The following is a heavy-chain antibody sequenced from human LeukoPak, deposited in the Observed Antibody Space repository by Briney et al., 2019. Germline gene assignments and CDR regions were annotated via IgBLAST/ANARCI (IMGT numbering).Heavy chain of an antibody. J-gene: IGHJ4*02. CDR2: IKGDGSDN. Sequence: GGSLRLSCAASGFTFSSYWMSWVRQAPGKGLEWVASIKGDGSDNHYVDSVRGRFTISRDNAKNSLYLQMNSLRAEDTAVYYCARGSSMVRGVMYYWGQGTLVTVSS. CDR1: GFTFSSYW. CDR3: ARGSSMVRGVMYY. D-gene: IGHD3-10*01. V-gene: IGHV3-7*02.